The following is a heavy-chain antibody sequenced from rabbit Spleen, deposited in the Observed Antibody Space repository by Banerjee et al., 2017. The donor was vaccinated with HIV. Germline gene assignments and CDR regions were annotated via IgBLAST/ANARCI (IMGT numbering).Heavy chain of an antibody. CDR2: IYAGSSGSR. V-gene: IGHV1S40*01. CDR3: AGDGGRNLYFAWWDL. J-gene: IGHJ5*01. D-gene: IGHD1-1*01. Sequence: QSLEESGGDLVKPGASLTLTCTASGFTFSSSDWICWVRQAPGKGLEWIACIYAGSSGSRYSASGGRGRSPISKPPAPGVPLKMPSWTAANPAPYFWAGDGGRNLYFAWWDLGG. CDR1: GFTFSSSDW.